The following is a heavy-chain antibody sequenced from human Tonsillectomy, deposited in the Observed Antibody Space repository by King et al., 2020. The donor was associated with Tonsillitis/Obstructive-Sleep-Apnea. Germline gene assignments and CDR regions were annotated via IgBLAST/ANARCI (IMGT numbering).Heavy chain of an antibody. D-gene: IGHD3-10*01. J-gene: IGHJ6*02. Sequence: VQLVESGAEVKKPGESLRISCKGSGYSFTSYWISWVRQMPGKGLEWMGRIDPSDSYIDYSPSFQGHVTIPADKSISTAYLQWSSLKASDTAMYYCASAGGYYSGMDVWGHGTTVTVSS. CDR3: ASAGGYYSGMDV. CDR2: IDPSDSYI. V-gene: IGHV5-10-1*03. CDR1: GYSFTSYW.